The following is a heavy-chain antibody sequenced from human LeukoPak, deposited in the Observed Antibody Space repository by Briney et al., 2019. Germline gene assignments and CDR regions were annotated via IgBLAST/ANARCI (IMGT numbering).Heavy chain of an antibody. CDR1: GGSISSYY. V-gene: IGHV4-59*12. Sequence: SETLSLTCTVSGGSISSYYWSWIRQPPGKGLEWIGYIYYTGSTSYNPSLKSRVTISVDTSKNQFSLKLSSVTAADTAVYYCAGVRDGYCSSTSCSYYYYMDVWGKGTTVTVSS. CDR3: AGVRDGYCSSTSCSYYYYMDV. CDR2: IYYTGST. J-gene: IGHJ6*03. D-gene: IGHD2-2*01.